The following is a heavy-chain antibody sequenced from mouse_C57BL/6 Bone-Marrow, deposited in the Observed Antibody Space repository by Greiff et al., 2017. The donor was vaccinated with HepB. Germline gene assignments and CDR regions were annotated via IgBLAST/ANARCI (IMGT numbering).Heavy chain of an antibody. CDR3: ARDQGDNFDY. CDR2: ISDGGSYT. Sequence: EVQVVESGGGLVKPGGSLKLSCAASGFTFSSYAMSWVRQTPEKKLEWVATISDGGSYTYYPDNVKGRFTISRDNAKNNLYLQMSYLKSEDTAMYYCARDQGDNFDYWGQGTTLTVSS. V-gene: IGHV5-4*01. J-gene: IGHJ2*01. CDR1: GFTFSSYA. D-gene: IGHD3-3*01.